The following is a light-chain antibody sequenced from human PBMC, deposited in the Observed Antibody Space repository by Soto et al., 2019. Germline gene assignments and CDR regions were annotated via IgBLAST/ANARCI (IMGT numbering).Light chain of an antibody. J-gene: IGKJ1*01. Sequence: DIVLTQSPDSLSLSPGDRATLSCRASQSVSSNLAWYQQKPGQAPRLLIYGASTRATGIPAGFSGSGSGTEFTLTISSLQSEDFAVYYCQQYNNWPRTFGQGTKVDIK. CDR1: QSVSSN. CDR2: GAS. V-gene: IGKV3-15*01. CDR3: QQYNNWPRT.